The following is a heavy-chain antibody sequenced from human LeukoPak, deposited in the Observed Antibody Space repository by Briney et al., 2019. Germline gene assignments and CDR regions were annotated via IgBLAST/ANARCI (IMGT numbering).Heavy chain of an antibody. J-gene: IGHJ3*02. CDR3: AKAKTMTHDAFDI. CDR1: GFTLSSYS. V-gene: IGHV3-21*04. CDR2: ISSSSSYI. Sequence: GGSLRLSCAASGFTLSSYSMTWVRQAPGKGLEWVSSISSSSSYIYYADSVKGRFTISRDNSKNTLYLQMNSLRAEDTAVYYCAKAKTMTHDAFDIWGQGTMVTVSS. D-gene: IGHD3-22*01.